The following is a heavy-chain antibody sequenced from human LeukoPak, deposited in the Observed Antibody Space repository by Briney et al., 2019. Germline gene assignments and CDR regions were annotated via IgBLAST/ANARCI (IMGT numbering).Heavy chain of an antibody. CDR2: ISYDGSNK. CDR3: AREGYCSSTSCYLSYYFDY. CDR1: GFTFSSYG. Sequence: PGRSLRLSCAASGFTFSSYGMHWVRQAPGKGLEWVAVISYDGSNKYYADSVKGRFTISRDNSKNTLYLQMNSRRAEDTAVYYCAREGYCSSTSCYLSYYFDYWGQGTLVTVSS. J-gene: IGHJ4*02. D-gene: IGHD2-2*01. V-gene: IGHV3-30*03.